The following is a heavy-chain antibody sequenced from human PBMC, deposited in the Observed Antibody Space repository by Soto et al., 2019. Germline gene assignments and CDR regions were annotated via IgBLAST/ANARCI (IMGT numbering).Heavy chain of an antibody. CDR1: GGSFSGYY. CDR3: ARGLRRYFDWLLVGGYFDY. Sequence: QVQLQQWGAGLLKPSETLSLTCAVYGGSFSGYYWSWIRQPPGKGLEWIGEINHSGSTNYNPSLKSRVTISVDTSKNQFYLKLSSVTAADTAVYYCARGLRRYFDWLLVGGYFDYWGQGTLVTVSS. CDR2: INHSGST. V-gene: IGHV4-34*01. J-gene: IGHJ4*02. D-gene: IGHD3-9*01.